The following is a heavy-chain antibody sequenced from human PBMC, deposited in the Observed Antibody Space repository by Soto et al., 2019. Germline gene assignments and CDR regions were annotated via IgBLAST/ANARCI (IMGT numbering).Heavy chain of an antibody. CDR1: GYTFTSYG. V-gene: IGHV1-18*01. CDR2: ISAYNGNT. J-gene: IGHJ3*02. CDR3: ARSKQWLVPDAFDI. D-gene: IGHD6-19*01. Sequence: GASVKVSCKASGYTFTSYGISWVRRAPGQGLEWMGWISAYNGNTNYAQKLQGRVTMTTDTSTSTAYMELRSLRSDDTAVYYCARSKQWLVPDAFDIWGQGTMVTVSS.